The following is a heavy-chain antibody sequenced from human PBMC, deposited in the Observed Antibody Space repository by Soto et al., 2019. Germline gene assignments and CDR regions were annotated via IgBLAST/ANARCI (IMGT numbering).Heavy chain of an antibody. V-gene: IGHV4-31*03. CDR3: ARAKLLYYDSSGPTFDY. D-gene: IGHD3-22*01. Sequence: PSETLSLTCTVSGGSISSGGYYWSWIRQHPGKGLEWIGYIYYSGSTYYNPSLKSRVTISVDTSKNQFSLKLSSATAAGTAVYYCARAKLLYYDSSGPTFDYWGQGTLVTVSS. CDR1: GGSISSGGYY. CDR2: IYYSGST. J-gene: IGHJ4*02.